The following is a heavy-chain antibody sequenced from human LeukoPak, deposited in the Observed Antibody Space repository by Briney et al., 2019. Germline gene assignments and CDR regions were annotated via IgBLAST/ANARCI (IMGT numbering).Heavy chain of an antibody. CDR3: ARVVVVAATSAFDI. CDR1: GGSISSYY. V-gene: IGHV4-59*01. Sequence: SKTLSLTCTVSGGSISSYYWSWIRQPPGKGLEWIGYIYYSGSTNYNPSLKSRVTISVGTSKNQFSLKLSSVTAADTAVYYCARVVVVAATSAFDIWGQGTMVTVSS. CDR2: IYYSGST. D-gene: IGHD2-15*01. J-gene: IGHJ3*02.